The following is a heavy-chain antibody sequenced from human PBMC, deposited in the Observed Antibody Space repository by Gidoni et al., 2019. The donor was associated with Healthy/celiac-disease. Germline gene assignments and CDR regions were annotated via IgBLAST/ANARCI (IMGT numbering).Heavy chain of an antibody. V-gene: IGHV3-21*01. CDR2: ISSSSSYI. CDR1: GFTFSSYS. Sequence: EVQLVESGGGLVKPGGSLRLSCAASGFTFSSYSMNWVRQAPGKGLEWDSSISSSSSYIYYADSVKGRFTISRDNAKNSLYLQMNSLRAEDTAVYYCAREGPTVTTDYGMDVWGQGTTVTVSS. J-gene: IGHJ6*02. D-gene: IGHD4-17*01. CDR3: AREGPTVTTDYGMDV.